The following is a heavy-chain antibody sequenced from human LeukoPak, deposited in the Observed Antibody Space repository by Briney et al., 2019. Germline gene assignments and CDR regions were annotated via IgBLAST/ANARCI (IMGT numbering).Heavy chain of an antibody. J-gene: IGHJ3*02. Sequence: GGSLRLSCAASGFTFSNYWMNWVRQAPWKGLEWVANINQDGSEKYYVDSVKGRFTISRDNAKNSLYLQMNSLRAEDTAVYYCARGQVTAVTRLAAFDIWGQGTMVTVSS. V-gene: IGHV3-7*04. CDR3: ARGQVTAVTRLAAFDI. CDR2: INQDGSEK. CDR1: GFTFSNYW. D-gene: IGHD4-17*01.